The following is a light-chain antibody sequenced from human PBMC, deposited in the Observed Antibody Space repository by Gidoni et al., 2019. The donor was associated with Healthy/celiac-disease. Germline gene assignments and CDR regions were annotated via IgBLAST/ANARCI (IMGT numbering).Light chain of an antibody. V-gene: IGKV1-17*01. J-gene: IGKJ1*01. CDR1: QGIRND. CDR2: AAS. Sequence: DIQMPQYPSSLSASVGDRVTITCRARQGIRNDLGWDQQKPGKAPKRLIYAASSLQSGVPSRFSGSGSGTEFTLTISSLQPEDFATYYCLQHNSYPQTFGQGTKVEIK. CDR3: LQHNSYPQT.